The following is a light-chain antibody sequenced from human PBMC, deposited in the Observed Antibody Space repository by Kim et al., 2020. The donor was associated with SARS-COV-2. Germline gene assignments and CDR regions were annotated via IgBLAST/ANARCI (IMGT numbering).Light chain of an antibody. Sequence: DIVMTQSPDSLAVSLGERATINCKSSQSVLYSSNNKNYLAWYQQKPGQPPKLLIYWTSSRESGVPDRFSGSGSGTDFTLTISSLQAEDVAVYYCQQYYSTPYTFGQRTKVDIK. CDR1: QSVLYSSNNKNY. CDR3: QQYYSTPYT. CDR2: WTS. V-gene: IGKV4-1*01. J-gene: IGKJ2*01.